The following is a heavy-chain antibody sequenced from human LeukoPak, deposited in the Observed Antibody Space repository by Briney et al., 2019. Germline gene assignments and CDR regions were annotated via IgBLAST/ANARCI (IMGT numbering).Heavy chain of an antibody. CDR2: ISGSGGST. V-gene: IGHV3-23*01. D-gene: IGHD6-19*01. CDR1: GFTFSSYA. J-gene: IGHJ4*02. Sequence: GGSLRLSCAASGFTFSSYAMSWVRQAPGKGLDWVSAISGSGGSTYYADSVKGRFTISRDNSKNTLYLQMNSLRAEDTAVYYCAKSPTIAVAGTEIDYWGQGTLVTVSS. CDR3: AKSPTIAVAGTEIDY.